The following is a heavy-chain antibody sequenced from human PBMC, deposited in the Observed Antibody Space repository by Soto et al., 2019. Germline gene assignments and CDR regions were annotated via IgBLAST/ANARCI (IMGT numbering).Heavy chain of an antibody. D-gene: IGHD3-3*01. V-gene: IGHV1-2*04. J-gene: IGHJ5*02. CDR3: ARGRITIFGVVTFWWFDP. CDR1: GYTFTGYY. CDR2: INPNSGGT. Sequence: QVQLVQSGAEVKKPGASVKVSCKASGYTFTGYYMHWVRQAPGQGLEWMGWINPNSGGTNYAQKFQGWVTMTRDTSISTAYMELSRLRSDDTAVYYCARGRITIFGVVTFWWFDPWGQGTLVTVSS.